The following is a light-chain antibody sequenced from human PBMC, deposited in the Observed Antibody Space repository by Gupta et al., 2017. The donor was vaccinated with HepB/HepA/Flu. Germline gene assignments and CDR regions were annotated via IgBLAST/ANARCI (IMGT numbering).Light chain of an antibody. CDR2: DNS. CDR3: QSYDSSLNVV. Sequence: QSVLTQPPSVSGAPGQRVTISCNGSSSNIGAGYDVHWYQRLPGTAPKLLIYDNSNRPSGVPDRFSGSKSGTSASLAITGLQAEDEADYYCQSYDSSLNVVFGGGTKLTVL. V-gene: IGLV1-40*01. J-gene: IGLJ2*01. CDR1: SSNIGAGYD.